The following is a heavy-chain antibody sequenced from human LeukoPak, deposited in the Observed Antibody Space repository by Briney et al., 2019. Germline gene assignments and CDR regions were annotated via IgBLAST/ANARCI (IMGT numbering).Heavy chain of an antibody. Sequence: ASVKVSCKASGYTFTGYYMHWVRQAPGQGLEWVGWINPNSGGTNYAQKFQGRVTMTRDTSISTAYMELSRLRSDDTAVYYCARVPYYYDSSGPAEYFQHWGQGTLVTVSS. V-gene: IGHV1-2*02. CDR3: ARVPYYYDSSGPAEYFQH. J-gene: IGHJ1*01. CDR1: GYTFTGYY. D-gene: IGHD3-22*01. CDR2: INPNSGGT.